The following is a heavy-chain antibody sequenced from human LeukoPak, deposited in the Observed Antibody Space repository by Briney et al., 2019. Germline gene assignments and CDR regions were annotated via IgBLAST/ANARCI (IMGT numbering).Heavy chain of an antibody. D-gene: IGHD3-9*01. V-gene: IGHV3-30*02. CDR2: IRYDGSNK. CDR3: AKVPHYDILTGYYNHPYYYYYYMDV. Sequence: GGSLRLSCAASGFTFSSYGMHWVRQAPGKGLEWVAFIRYDGSNKYYADSVKGRFTISRDNSKNTLYLQMNSLRAEDTAVYYCAKVPHYDILTGYYNHPYYYYYYMDVWGKGTTVTVSS. CDR1: GFTFSSYG. J-gene: IGHJ6*03.